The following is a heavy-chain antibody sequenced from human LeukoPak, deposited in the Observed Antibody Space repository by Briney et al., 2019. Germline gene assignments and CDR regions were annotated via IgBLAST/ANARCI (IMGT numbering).Heavy chain of an antibody. Sequence: KTSETLSLTCTVSGGSISTYYWSWIRQPPGKGLEWIGYIYYSGSTYYNPSLKSRVTISVDTSKNQFSLKLSSVTAADTAVYYCARREDGRYTIDYWGQGTLVTVSS. V-gene: IGHV4-59*04. CDR3: ARREDGRYTIDY. CDR1: GGSISTYY. D-gene: IGHD5-24*01. CDR2: IYYSGST. J-gene: IGHJ4*02.